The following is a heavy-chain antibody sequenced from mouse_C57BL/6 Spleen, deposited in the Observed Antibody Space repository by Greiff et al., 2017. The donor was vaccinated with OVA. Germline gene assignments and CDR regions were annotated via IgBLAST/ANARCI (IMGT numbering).Heavy chain of an antibody. CDR3: AREGSNPFAY. D-gene: IGHD1-1*01. CDR2: ISYDGSN. J-gene: IGHJ3*01. Sequence: DVQLQESGPGLVKPSQSLSLTCSVTGYSITSGYYWNWIRQFPGNKLEWMGYISYDGSNNYNPSLKNRISITRDTSKNQFFLKLNSVTTEDTATYYCAREGSNPFAYWGQGTLVTVSA. V-gene: IGHV3-6*01. CDR1: GYSITSGYY.